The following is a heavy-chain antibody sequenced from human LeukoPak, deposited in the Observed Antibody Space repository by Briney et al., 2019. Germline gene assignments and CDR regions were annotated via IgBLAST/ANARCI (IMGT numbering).Heavy chain of an antibody. J-gene: IGHJ3*02. CDR2: ISYDGSNK. Sequence: GGSLRRSCAASGFTFSSYAMHWVRQAPGKGLEWVAVISYDGSNKYYADSVKGRFTISRDNSKNTLYLQMNSLRAEDTAVYYCARDYYDSSGYSHDAFDIWGQGTMVTVSS. CDR1: GFTFSSYA. CDR3: ARDYYDSSGYSHDAFDI. D-gene: IGHD3-22*01. V-gene: IGHV3-30-3*01.